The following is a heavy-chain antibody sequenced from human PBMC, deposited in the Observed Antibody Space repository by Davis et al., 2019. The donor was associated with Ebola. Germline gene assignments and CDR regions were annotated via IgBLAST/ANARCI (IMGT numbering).Heavy chain of an antibody. CDR1: GYSISSGYY. J-gene: IGHJ5*02. D-gene: IGHD2-15*01. Sequence: PSETLSLTCTVSGYSISSGYYWGWIRQPPGKGLEWIGSIYHSGSTYYNPSLKSRVTISVDTSKNQFSLKLSSVTAADTAVYYCARARRYCSGGSCYSGWFDPWGQGTLVTVSS. CDR3: ARARRYCSGGSCYSGWFDP. CDR2: IYHSGST. V-gene: IGHV4-38-2*02.